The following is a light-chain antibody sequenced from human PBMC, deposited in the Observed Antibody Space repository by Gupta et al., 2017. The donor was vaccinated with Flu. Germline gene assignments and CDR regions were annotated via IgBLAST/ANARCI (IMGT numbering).Light chain of an antibody. V-gene: IGKV2-30*01. CDR3: MQGARWPWA. CDR2: QVS. CDR1: EGLVYSDGNTY. J-gene: IGKJ1*01. Sequence: DVVMTQSPLSLSVTLGQPASISCRSSEGLVYSDGNTYVHWFHQRPGQSPRRLIYQVSYRDSGVPDRFSDSGSGTDFTLKISRVEAEDVGIYFCMQGARWPWAFGQGTTVEIK.